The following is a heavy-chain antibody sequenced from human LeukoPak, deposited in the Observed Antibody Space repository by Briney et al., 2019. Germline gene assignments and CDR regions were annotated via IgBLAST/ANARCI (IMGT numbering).Heavy chain of an antibody. V-gene: IGHV1-69*06. J-gene: IGHJ4*02. D-gene: IGHD2-21*01. CDR2: IIPIFGTA. Sequence: SVKVSCKASGGTFSSYAISWVRQAPGQGLEWMGGIIPIFGTANYAQKFQGRVTITADKSTSTAYMELSSLRSEDTAVYYCARDLYCGGDCYLPFDYWGQGTLVTVSS. CDR3: ARDLYCGGDCYLPFDY. CDR1: GGTFSSYA.